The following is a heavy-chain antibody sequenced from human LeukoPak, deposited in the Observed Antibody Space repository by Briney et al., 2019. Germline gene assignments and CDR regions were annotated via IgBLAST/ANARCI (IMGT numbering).Heavy chain of an antibody. CDR3: ARVRERLLRSGAFDI. V-gene: IGHV3-21*01. Sequence: GGSLRLSCAASGFTFSSHSMNWVRQAPGKGLEWVSSISSSSSYIYYADSVKGRFTISRDNAKNSLYLQMNSLRAEDTAVYYCARVRERLLRSGAFDIWGQGTMVTVSS. J-gene: IGHJ3*02. CDR2: ISSSSSYI. CDR1: GFTFSSHS. D-gene: IGHD3-3*01.